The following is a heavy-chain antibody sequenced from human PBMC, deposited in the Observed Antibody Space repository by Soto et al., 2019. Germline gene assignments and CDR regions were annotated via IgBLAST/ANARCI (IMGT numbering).Heavy chain of an antibody. V-gene: IGHV4-61*01. D-gene: IGHD6-13*01. CDR1: GGSVRSGSYY. J-gene: IGHJ5*02. Sequence: SETLVLTCTVSGGSVRSGSYYWSWIRQPPGKGLEWIGYIYYSGSPNYNPPLKTRVTISVDTSKNQFSLKLSSVTAADTAVYYRARDPGIAAAGRFDPWGQGTLVTVSS. CDR3: ARDPGIAAAGRFDP. CDR2: IYYSGSP.